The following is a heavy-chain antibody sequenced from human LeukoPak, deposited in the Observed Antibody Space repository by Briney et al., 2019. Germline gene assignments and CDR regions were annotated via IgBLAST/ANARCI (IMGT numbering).Heavy chain of an antibody. J-gene: IGHJ4*02. CDR1: GGSFSGYY. CDR2: INHSGST. CDR3: ASSTTVGYSSGWYVGY. Sequence: SETLSLTCAVYGGSFSGYYWSWIRQPPGKGLEWIGEINHSGSTNYYPSLKSRLTISVDTSKNQFSLQLSSVSAADTAVYYCASSTTVGYSSGWYVGYWGQGTLVTVSS. D-gene: IGHD6-19*01. V-gene: IGHV4-34*01.